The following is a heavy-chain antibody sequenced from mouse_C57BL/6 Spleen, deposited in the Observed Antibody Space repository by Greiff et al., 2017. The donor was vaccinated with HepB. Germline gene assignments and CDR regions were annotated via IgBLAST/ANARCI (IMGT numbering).Heavy chain of an antibody. Sequence: VQLQQSGPELVKPGASVKISCKASGYAFSSSWMNWVKQRPGKGLEWIGRIYPGDGDTNYNGKFKGKATLTADKSSSTAYMQRSSLTSEDSAVYFCARLSSSGEFAYWGQGTLVTVSA. CDR2: IYPGDGDT. D-gene: IGHD3-2*02. CDR1: GYAFSSSW. J-gene: IGHJ3*01. V-gene: IGHV1-82*01. CDR3: ARLSSSGEFAY.